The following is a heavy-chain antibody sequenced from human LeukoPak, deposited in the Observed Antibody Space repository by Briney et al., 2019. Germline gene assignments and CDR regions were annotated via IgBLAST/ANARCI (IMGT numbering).Heavy chain of an antibody. J-gene: IGHJ4*02. V-gene: IGHV3-30*04. CDR1: GFTFNIYA. CDR2: LAYDGTNQ. D-gene: IGHD5-24*01. CDR3: ARVWMATINFDY. Sequence: GGSLRLSCVTSGFTFNIYAMHWVRHAPGKGLEWVALLAYDGTNQYYADSVKGRFTISRDNSKNTVDLQMNSLRPEDAAVYYCARVWMATINFDYWGQGTLVTVSS.